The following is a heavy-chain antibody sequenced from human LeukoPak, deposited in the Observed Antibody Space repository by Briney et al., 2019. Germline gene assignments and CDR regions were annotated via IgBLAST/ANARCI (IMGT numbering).Heavy chain of an antibody. J-gene: IGHJ3*02. CDR2: IYYSGST. D-gene: IGHD2-2*01. Sequence: PSETLSLTCTVSGGSISSYYWSWIRQPPGEGLEWIGYIYYSGSTNYNPSLKSRVTISVDTSKNQFSLRLSSVTAADTAVYYCARGASDIVVVPAPFDIWGQGTMVTVSS. V-gene: IGHV4-59*01. CDR1: GGSISSYY. CDR3: ARGASDIVVVPAPFDI.